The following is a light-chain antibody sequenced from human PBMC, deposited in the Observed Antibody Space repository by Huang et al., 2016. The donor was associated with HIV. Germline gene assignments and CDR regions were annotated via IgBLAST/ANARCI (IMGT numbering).Light chain of an antibody. V-gene: IGKV3D-20*01. CDR2: DTS. J-gene: IGKJ4*01. CDR3: HQYGSSPLT. CDR1: QSITKNY. Sequence: EIVLTQSPATLSLSPGERATLACGASQSITKNYLAWYQQKPGRAPRLLIYDTSTRATGIPDRFSGRGSGTDFTLTINRLEPEDFAVYYCHQYGSSPLTFGGGTKVEIK.